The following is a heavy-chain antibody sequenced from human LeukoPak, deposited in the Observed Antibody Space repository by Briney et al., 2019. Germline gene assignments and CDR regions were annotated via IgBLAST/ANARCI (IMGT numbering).Heavy chain of an antibody. Sequence: GGSLRLSCAASGFTFSSYAMSWVRQAPGKGLEWVSAISGSGGSTYYADSVKGRFTISRDNSKNTLYLQMNSLRAEDTAVYYCAKEGVGGAAAGTIYYYYYGMDVWGQGTTVTVSS. CDR2: ISGSGGST. J-gene: IGHJ6*02. V-gene: IGHV3-23*01. CDR1: GFTFSSYA. CDR3: AKEGVGGAAAGTIYYYYYGMDV. D-gene: IGHD6-13*01.